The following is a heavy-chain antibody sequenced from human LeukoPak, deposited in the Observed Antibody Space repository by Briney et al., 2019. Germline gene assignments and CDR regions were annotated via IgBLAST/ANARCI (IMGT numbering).Heavy chain of an antibody. Sequence: GGSLRPSCAASGFTFSSYSMNWVRQAPGKGLEWVSYISSSSSTIYYRDSVKGRFTISRDNANNQLHLQMDNLRAEDTAVYFCARDLGSSTVTTAFDYWGQGTLVTVSS. D-gene: IGHD4-17*01. CDR2: ISSSSSTI. CDR3: ARDLGSSTVTTAFDY. V-gene: IGHV3-48*04. J-gene: IGHJ4*02. CDR1: GFTFSSYS.